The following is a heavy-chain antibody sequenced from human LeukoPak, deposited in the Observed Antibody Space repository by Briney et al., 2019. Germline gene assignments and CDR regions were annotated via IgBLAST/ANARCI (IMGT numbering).Heavy chain of an antibody. CDR3: AREQAAVADVDY. D-gene: IGHD6-19*01. CDR2: IYYSGST. Sequence: PSETLSLTCTVSGGSISSGDYYWRWVRQPPGKGLEWIGYIYYSGSTYYNPSLKSRVTISVDTSKDQFSLKLSSVTAADTAVYYCAREQAAVADVDYWGQGTLVTVSS. V-gene: IGHV4-30-4*08. J-gene: IGHJ4*02. CDR1: GGSISSGDYY.